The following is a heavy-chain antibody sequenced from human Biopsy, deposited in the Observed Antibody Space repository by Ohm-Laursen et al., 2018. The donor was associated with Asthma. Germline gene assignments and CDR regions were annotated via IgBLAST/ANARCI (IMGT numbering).Heavy chain of an antibody. CDR2: IKHDGTER. Sequence: SLRLSCAASGFSFGDYWMSWVRQVPGKGLEWVANIKHDGTERNHVDSVKGRFTISRDNSRNTLYLQKNSLRADDTAVYYCARAGESDLVGGLDVWGQGTTVIVS. D-gene: IGHD2-21*01. V-gene: IGHV3-7*01. J-gene: IGHJ6*02. CDR3: ARAGESDLVGGLDV. CDR1: GFSFGDYW.